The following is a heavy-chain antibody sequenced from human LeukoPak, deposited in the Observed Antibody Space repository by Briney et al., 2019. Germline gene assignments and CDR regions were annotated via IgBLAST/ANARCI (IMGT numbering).Heavy chain of an antibody. CDR3: ARSQVAGTRGYYYYYMDV. CDR2: ISSNGGST. D-gene: IGHD6-19*01. Sequence: GGSLRLSCAASGFTFSSYAMHWVRQAPGKGLEYVSAISSNGGSTYYANSVKGRFTISRDNSKNTLYLQMGSLRAEDMAVYYCARSQVAGTRGYYYYYMDVWGKGITVTISS. J-gene: IGHJ6*03. V-gene: IGHV3-64*01. CDR1: GFTFSSYA.